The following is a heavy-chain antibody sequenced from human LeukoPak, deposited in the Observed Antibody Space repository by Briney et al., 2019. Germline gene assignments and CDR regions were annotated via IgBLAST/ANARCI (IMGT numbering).Heavy chain of an antibody. CDR1: GGSFSGYY. CDR3: ARSYSSGWYRWWYFDY. CDR2: INHSGST. J-gene: IGHJ4*02. Sequence: SETLSLTCAVYGGSFSGYYWSWIRQPPGKGLEWIGEINHSGSTNYNPSLKSRATISVDRSKNQFSLKLSSVTAADAAVYYCARSYSSGWYRWWYFDYWGQGTLVTVSS. D-gene: IGHD6-19*01. V-gene: IGHV4-34*01.